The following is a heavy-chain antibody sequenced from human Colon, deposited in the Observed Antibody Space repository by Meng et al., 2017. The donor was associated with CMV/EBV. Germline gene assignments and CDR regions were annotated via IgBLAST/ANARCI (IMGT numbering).Heavy chain of an antibody. D-gene: IGHD4-23*01. J-gene: IGHJ4*02. CDR2: INRDGSDN. Sequence: GESLKISCVASGFIFSSYWITWVRQGPGTGLERVANINRDGSDNYYVDSVKGRFTISRDNAKNSVYLQMNSLRAEDTAVYYCVRDVGWQQLDYWGQGTLVTVSS. V-gene: IGHV3-7*01. CDR3: VRDVGWQQLDY. CDR1: GFIFSSYW.